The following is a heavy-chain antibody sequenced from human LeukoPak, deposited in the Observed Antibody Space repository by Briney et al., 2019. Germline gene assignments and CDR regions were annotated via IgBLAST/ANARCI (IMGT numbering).Heavy chain of an antibody. D-gene: IGHD1-26*01. V-gene: IGHV1-69*05. CDR3: AGPLVGATTPNYYYMDV. CDR1: GGTFSRYA. J-gene: IGHJ6*03. Sequence: ASVKVSCKASGGTFSRYAISSVRQAPGQGLEWMGGIIPIFGTANYAQKFQGRVTITTDESTSTAYMELSSLRSEDTAVYYCAGPLVGATTPNYYYMDVWGKGTTVTVSS. CDR2: IIPIFGTA.